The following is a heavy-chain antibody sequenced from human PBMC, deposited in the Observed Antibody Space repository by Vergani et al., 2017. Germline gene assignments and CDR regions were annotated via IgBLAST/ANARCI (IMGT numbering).Heavy chain of an antibody. D-gene: IGHD5-24*01. CDR3: ARDGDGDKLAS. CDR1: GYTFTSYG. CDR2: ISAYNGNT. V-gene: IGHV1-18*01. Sequence: QVQLVQSGAEVKKPGASVKVSCKASGYTFTSYGISWVRQAPGQGLEWMGGISAYNGNTKDAQKLQGRVNKTTDTATSKAYMGLRSLRSAETAVYYCARDGDGDKLASWGQGTMVTVSS. J-gene: IGHJ3*01.